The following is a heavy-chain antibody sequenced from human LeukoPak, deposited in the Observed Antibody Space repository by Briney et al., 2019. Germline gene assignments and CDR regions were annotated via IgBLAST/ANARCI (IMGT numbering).Heavy chain of an antibody. J-gene: IGHJ4*02. CDR3: ARRGGSYFDY. V-gene: IGHV3-30*03. D-gene: IGHD1-26*01. CDR1: GFTFSSYG. Sequence: GGSLRLSCAASGFTFSSYGMHWVRQAPGKGLEWVAFISRDGSNKYYSDSVKGRFTISRENSKNTLYLQMNSLRVEDTAVYYCARRGGSYFDYWGQGTLVTVSS. CDR2: ISRDGSNK.